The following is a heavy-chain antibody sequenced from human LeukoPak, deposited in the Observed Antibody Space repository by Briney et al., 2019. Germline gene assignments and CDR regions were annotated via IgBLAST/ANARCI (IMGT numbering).Heavy chain of an antibody. Sequence: GGSLRLSCAASGFTFSSYSMNWVRQAPGKGLEWVSSISSSSSYIYYADSVKGRFTISRDNAKNSLYLQMNSLRAEDTAVYYCARHIVVVPAAMGFDYWGQGTLVTVSS. CDR3: ARHIVVVPAAMGFDY. CDR2: ISSSSSYI. J-gene: IGHJ4*02. CDR1: GFTFSSYS. D-gene: IGHD2-2*01. V-gene: IGHV3-21*01.